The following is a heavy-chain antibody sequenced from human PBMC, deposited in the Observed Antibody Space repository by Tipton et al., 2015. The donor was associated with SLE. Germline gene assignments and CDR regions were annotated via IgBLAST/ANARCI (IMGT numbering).Heavy chain of an antibody. J-gene: IGHJ2*01. CDR3: AKDLAVAGAGWYFDP. D-gene: IGHD6-19*01. Sequence: SLRLSCAASGFTFSSYAMSWVRQAPGKGLEWVSAISGSGGSTYYADSVKGRFTISRDNSKNTLYLQMNSLRAEDTAVYYCAKDLAVAGAGWYFDPWGRGTGVTVSS. V-gene: IGHV3-23*01. CDR2: ISGSGGST. CDR1: GFTFSSYA.